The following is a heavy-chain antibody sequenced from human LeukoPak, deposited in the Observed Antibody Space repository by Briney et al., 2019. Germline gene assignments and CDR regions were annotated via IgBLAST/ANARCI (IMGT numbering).Heavy chain of an antibody. Sequence: PGGSLRLSCAASGFTFSSYAMHWVRQAPGKGLEWVAVISYDGSNKYYADSVKGRFTISRDNSKNTLYLQMNSLRAEDTAVYYCARDVSNYYGSGSYYTSNYFDYWGQGTPVTVSS. CDR2: ISYDGSNK. D-gene: IGHD3-10*01. CDR3: ARDVSNYYGSGSYYTSNYFDY. CDR1: GFTFSSYA. V-gene: IGHV3-30*04. J-gene: IGHJ4*02.